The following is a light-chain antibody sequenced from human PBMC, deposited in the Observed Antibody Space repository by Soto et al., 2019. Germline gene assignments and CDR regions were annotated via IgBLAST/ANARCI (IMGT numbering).Light chain of an antibody. CDR3: QQYGTPPYT. J-gene: IGKJ2*01. CDR2: GAS. CDR1: QSVGSTY. Sequence: EIVLTQSPGTLSLSPGERATLSCRASQSVGSTYLAWYQQTPGQAPRLLIYGASNRATGIPDRFSGSGSGTDFTLTSTRLAPEDFGVYYCQQYGTPPYTFGQGTKLEIK. V-gene: IGKV3-20*01.